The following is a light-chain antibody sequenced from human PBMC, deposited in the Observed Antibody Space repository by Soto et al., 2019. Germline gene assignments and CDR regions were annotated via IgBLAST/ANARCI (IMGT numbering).Light chain of an antibody. CDR2: DAS. CDR3: QQYENFPLT. Sequence: IQMTQSPSSLSACLGDRVSITCQASQHISEYLNWYQYKPGKAPKLLITDASNLKTGVPSRFSGSGSGTEYTFTINSLQPEDIATYYCQQYENFPLTFGGGTKVDIK. V-gene: IGKV1-33*01. J-gene: IGKJ4*01. CDR1: QHISEY.